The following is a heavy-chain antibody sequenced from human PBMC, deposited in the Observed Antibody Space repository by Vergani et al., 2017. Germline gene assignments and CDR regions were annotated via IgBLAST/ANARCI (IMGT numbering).Heavy chain of an antibody. CDR1: GGTFSSYA. Sequence: QVQLVQSGAEVKKPGSSVKVSCKASGGTFSSYAISWVRQAPGQGLEWMGRIITIFGTANYAQKFQGRVTITADESTSTAYMELSSLRSEDTAVYYCARERVVVPADKNWNWFDPWGQGTLVTVSS. J-gene: IGHJ5*02. D-gene: IGHD2-2*01. CDR3: ARERVVVPADKNWNWFDP. V-gene: IGHV1-69*13. CDR2: IITIFGTA.